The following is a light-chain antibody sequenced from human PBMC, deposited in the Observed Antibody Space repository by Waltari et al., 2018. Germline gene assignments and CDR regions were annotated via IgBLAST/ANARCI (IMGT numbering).Light chain of an antibody. J-gene: IGKJ4*01. CDR1: QPITSNS. CDR3: QQYATSPLT. Sequence: ELVLTQSPGTLSLSPGEGATLSCRASQPITSNSLAWYQQRPGQAPRLLIHAASSRATGIPDRFSGSGSGTDFTLFITTLEPEDFAVYYCQQYATSPLTFGGGTKVDIK. CDR2: AAS. V-gene: IGKV3-20*01.